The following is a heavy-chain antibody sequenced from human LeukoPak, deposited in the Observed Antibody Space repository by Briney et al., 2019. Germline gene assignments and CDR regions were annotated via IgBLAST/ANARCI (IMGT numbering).Heavy chain of an antibody. CDR3: ARGYYDFWSGYPYYYYYMDV. J-gene: IGHJ6*03. V-gene: IGHV7-4-1*02. Sequence: GASVKVSCKASGYTFTSYAMNWVRQAPGQGLEWMGWINTNTGNPTYAQGFTGRFVFSLDTSVSTAYLQISSLKAEDTAVYYCARGYYDFWSGYPYYYYYMDVWGKGTTVTVSS. CDR1: GYTFTSYA. D-gene: IGHD3-3*01. CDR2: INTNTGNP.